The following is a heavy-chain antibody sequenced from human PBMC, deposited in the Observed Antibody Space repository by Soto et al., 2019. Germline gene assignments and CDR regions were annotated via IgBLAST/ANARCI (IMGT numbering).Heavy chain of an antibody. CDR1: GFTFSSYV. CDR3: ARDTRAHDFWSGYYNFDY. Sequence: GGSLRLSCAASGFTFSSYVMHWVRPAPGKGLEWVAVIWYDGSNKYYADSVKGRFTISRDNSKNTLYLQMNSLRAEDTAVYYCARDTRAHDFWSGYYNFDYWGQGTLVTVSS. CDR2: IWYDGSNK. J-gene: IGHJ4*02. V-gene: IGHV3-33*01. D-gene: IGHD3-3*01.